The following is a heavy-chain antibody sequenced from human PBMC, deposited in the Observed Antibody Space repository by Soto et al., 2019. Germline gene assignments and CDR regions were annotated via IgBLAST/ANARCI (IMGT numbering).Heavy chain of an antibody. J-gene: IGHJ4*02. CDR1: GYTFTSYA. Sequence: ASVKVSCKASGYTFTSYAMHWVRQAPGQRLEWMGWINAGNGNTKYSQKFQGRVTITRDASASTAYMELSSLRSEDTAVYYCARDGAARGTSSEYWGQGTLVTVSS. D-gene: IGHD3-16*01. V-gene: IGHV1-3*01. CDR2: INAGNGNT. CDR3: ARDGAARGTSSEY.